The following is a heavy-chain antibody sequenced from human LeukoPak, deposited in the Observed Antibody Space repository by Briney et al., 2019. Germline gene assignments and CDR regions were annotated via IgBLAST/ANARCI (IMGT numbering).Heavy chain of an antibody. CDR3: TKDEGWEHHY. Sequence: GGSQRLSCAASGITIRSSGMSWVRQAPGKGLEWVSGISASDGNTYYADSVQGRFTISRDSSENTLYLQMNSLRAGDTAIYYCTKDEGWEHHYWGQGTLVTVSS. V-gene: IGHV3-23*01. D-gene: IGHD1/OR15-1a*01. J-gene: IGHJ4*02. CDR2: ISASDGNT. CDR1: GITIRSSG.